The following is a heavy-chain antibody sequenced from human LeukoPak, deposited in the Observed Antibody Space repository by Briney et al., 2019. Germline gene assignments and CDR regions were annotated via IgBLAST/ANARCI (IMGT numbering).Heavy chain of an antibody. D-gene: IGHD2-2*02. Sequence: AAVKVSCKASGYTFTRYGISWVGQARGQGGEWMGWISAYNGKTKYAQKLQFRVTMTTDTSTSTAYMELRSLRSDDTSVYYCARVIVVPAAIRRFDYWGQGTLVTVSS. CDR3: ARVIVVPAAIRRFDY. J-gene: IGHJ4*02. CDR2: ISAYNGKT. V-gene: IGHV1-18*01. CDR1: GYTFTRYG.